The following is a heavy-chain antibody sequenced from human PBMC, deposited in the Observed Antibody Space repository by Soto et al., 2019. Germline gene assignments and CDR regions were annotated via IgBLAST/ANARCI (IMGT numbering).Heavy chain of an antibody. D-gene: IGHD4-4*01. CDR3: ARIFYSNYVRGYYFDY. Sequence: GGSLRLSCAASGFTFSSYWMSWVRQAPGKGLEWVANIKQDGSEKYYVDSVKGRFTISRDNAKNSLYLQMNSLRAEDTAVYYCARIFYSNYVRGYYFDYWGQGTLVTVSS. CDR1: GFTFSSYW. CDR2: IKQDGSEK. J-gene: IGHJ4*02. V-gene: IGHV3-7*01.